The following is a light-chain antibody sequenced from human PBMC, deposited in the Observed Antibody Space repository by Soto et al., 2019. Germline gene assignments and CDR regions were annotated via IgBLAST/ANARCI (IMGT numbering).Light chain of an antibody. J-gene: IGKJ5*01. CDR3: QQGYDPPIT. CDR2: LAS. V-gene: IGKV1-39*01. Sequence: DIQMTQSPSSLSASVGDRVTITCRASQTISNYLNWYQQRPGKAPKLLIYLASSLQSGVPSRFGGSGSGTYFTLTISSLQPEDTATYYCQQGYDPPITFGQGTRLEIK. CDR1: QTISNY.